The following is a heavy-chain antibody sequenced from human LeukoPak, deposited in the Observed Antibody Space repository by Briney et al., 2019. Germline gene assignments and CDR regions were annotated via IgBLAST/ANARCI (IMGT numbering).Heavy chain of an antibody. Sequence: PSETLSLTCTVSGGSISSYYWSWIRQPAGKGLEWIGRIYTSGSTNYNPSLKSRVTISVDTSKNQFSLKLSSVTAADTAVYYCARHGAYYDILTGYIPYYGMDVWGQGATVTVSS. CDR3: ARHGAYYDILTGYIPYYGMDV. D-gene: IGHD3-9*01. CDR1: GGSISSYY. CDR2: IYTSGST. J-gene: IGHJ6*02. V-gene: IGHV4-4*07.